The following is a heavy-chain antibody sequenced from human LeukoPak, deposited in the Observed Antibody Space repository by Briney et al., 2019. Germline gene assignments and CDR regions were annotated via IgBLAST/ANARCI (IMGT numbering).Heavy chain of an antibody. Sequence: PGGSLRLSCAASGFTFSSYSMNWVRQAPGKGLEWVAVISYDGSNKYYADSVKGRFTISRDNAKNSLYLQMNSLRAEDTAVYYCAREVRGDIIVVLPAAVDYWGQGTLVTVSS. CDR3: AREVRGDIIVVLPAAVDY. CDR2: ISYDGSNK. D-gene: IGHD2-2*01. J-gene: IGHJ4*02. V-gene: IGHV3-30*03. CDR1: GFTFSSYS.